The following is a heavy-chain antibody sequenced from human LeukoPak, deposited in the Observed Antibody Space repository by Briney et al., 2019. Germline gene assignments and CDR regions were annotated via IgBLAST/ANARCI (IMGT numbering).Heavy chain of an antibody. V-gene: IGHV5-51*01. CDR2: IYPGDSDT. Sequence: RGESLKISCKGSGYTFSTYWIGWVRQMPGKGLEWMGIIYPGDSDTRCTPSFQGQVTISVDKSISTAYLHWSSLKASDTAMYYCARHSSIYGSGSGGFDPWGQGTLVTVSS. J-gene: IGHJ5*02. CDR1: GYTFSTYW. D-gene: IGHD3-10*01. CDR3: ARHSSIYGSGSGGFDP.